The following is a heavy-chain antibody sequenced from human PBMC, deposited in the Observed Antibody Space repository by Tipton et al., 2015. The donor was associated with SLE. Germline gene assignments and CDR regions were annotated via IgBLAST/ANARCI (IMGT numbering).Heavy chain of an antibody. CDR1: GFSISSSSYT. Sequence: GLVKPSETLSLTCTVSGFSISSSSYTWGWIRQPPGKGLEWIGTIHYSGTTYYNPSLRSRVTISVDTSKNQFSLKLSSVTAADTAVYYCARRDCSVDSCVESWGQGKLVTVSS. CDR3: ARRDCSVDSCVES. V-gene: IGHV4-39*01. D-gene: IGHD2-21*01. CDR2: IHYSGTT. J-gene: IGHJ4*02.